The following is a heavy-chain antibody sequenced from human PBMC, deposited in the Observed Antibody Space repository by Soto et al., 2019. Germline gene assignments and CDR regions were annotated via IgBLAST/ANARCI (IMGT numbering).Heavy chain of an antibody. CDR2: INPNSGGT. V-gene: IGHV1-2*04. J-gene: IGHJ6*02. D-gene: IGHD3-3*01. Sequence: QVQLVQSGAEVKKPGASVKVSCKASGYTFTGYYMHWVRQAPGQGLEWMGWINPNSGGTNYAQKFQGWVTMTRDTSISTAYMELSRLRSDDTAVYYCARDRDPYYDFWSGYYYYYGMDVWGQGTTVTVSS. CDR3: ARDRDPYYDFWSGYYYYYGMDV. CDR1: GYTFTGYY.